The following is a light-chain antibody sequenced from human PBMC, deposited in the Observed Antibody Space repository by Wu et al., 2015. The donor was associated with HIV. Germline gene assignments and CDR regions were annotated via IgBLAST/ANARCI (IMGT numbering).Light chain of an antibody. V-gene: IGKV1-39*01. CDR1: QNITSF. CDR3: QQSYTVPRT. Sequence: DIQMTQSPYSLSTSLGDRVTIACRASQNITSFLNWYQQKPGKAPKLLIYDASNLQSGVPSRFSGSGSGTHFTLTISSTQPEDFAIYYCQQSYTVPRTFGHGTKVEMK. CDR2: DAS. J-gene: IGKJ1*01.